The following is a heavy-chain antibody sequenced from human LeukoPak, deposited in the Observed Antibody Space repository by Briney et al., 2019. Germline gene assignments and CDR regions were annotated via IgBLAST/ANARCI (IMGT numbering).Heavy chain of an antibody. D-gene: IGHD3-22*01. J-gene: IGHJ4*02. Sequence: SEFLSLTCAVYGGSFSGYYWSWIRQPPGKGLEWIGEINHSGSTNYNPSLKSRVTISVDTSKNQFSLKLSSVTAADTAVYYCARGKYYYDSSGYYYFFDYWGQGTLVTVSS. CDR2: INHSGST. CDR1: GGSFSGYY. V-gene: IGHV4-34*01. CDR3: ARGKYYYDSSGYYYFFDY.